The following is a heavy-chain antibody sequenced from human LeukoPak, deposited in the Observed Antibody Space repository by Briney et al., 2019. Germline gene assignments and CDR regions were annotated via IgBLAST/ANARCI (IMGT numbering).Heavy chain of an antibody. V-gene: IGHV3-66*01. CDR1: GFNVRNNY. Sequence: GGSLRLSCAASGFNVRNNYMSWVRQGPGKGLEWVSVIYNAGNTDYADSVKGRFTISRDNSKNTLYLQMSSLRAEDTAVYYCAKGGGFDWLNYYYMDVWGKGTTVIISS. J-gene: IGHJ6*03. CDR3: AKGGGFDWLNYYYMDV. CDR2: IYNAGNT. D-gene: IGHD3-9*01.